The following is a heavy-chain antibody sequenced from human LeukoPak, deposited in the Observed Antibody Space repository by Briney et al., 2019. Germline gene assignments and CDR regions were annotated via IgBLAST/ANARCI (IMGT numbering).Heavy chain of an antibody. V-gene: IGHV3-30*18. CDR3: AKAPGRFLEWFPHDY. D-gene: IGHD3-3*01. Sequence: GGSLRLSCAASGFTFSSYGMHWVRQAPGKGLEWVAVISYDGGNKYYADSVKGRFTISRDNSKNTLYLQMNSLRAEDTAVYYCAKAPGRFLEWFPHDYWGQGTLVTVSS. CDR1: GFTFSSYG. CDR2: ISYDGGNK. J-gene: IGHJ4*02.